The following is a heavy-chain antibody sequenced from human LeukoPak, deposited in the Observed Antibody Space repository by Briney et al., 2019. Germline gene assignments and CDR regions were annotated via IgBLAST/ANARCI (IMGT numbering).Heavy chain of an antibody. CDR2: ISSSGSTI. CDR3: ARSKFKTPYREVKNFDY. CDR1: GFTFSSYE. Sequence: GGSLRLSCAASGFTFSSYEMNWVRQAPGKGLEWVSYISSSGSTIYYADSVKGRFTISRDNAKNSLYLQMNSLRAEDTAVYYCARSKFKTPYREVKNFDYWGQGTLVTVSS. D-gene: IGHD5-24*01. J-gene: IGHJ4*02. V-gene: IGHV3-48*03.